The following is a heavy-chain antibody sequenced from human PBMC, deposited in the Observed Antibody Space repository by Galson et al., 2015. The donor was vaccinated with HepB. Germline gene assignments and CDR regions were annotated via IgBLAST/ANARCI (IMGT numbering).Heavy chain of an antibody. D-gene: IGHD1-26*01. CDR3: ARDLSNTGNYYGADY. CDR1: GFTFSTYS. V-gene: IGHV3-48*02. CDR2: IRSSSSAI. Sequence: SLRLSCAASGFTFSTYSMTWVRQAPGKGLEWVSYIRSSSSAIYYADSVKGRFTISRDNAKNSLYLQMNSLRDEDTAVYYCARDLSNTGNYYGADYWGQGTLVTVSS. J-gene: IGHJ4*02.